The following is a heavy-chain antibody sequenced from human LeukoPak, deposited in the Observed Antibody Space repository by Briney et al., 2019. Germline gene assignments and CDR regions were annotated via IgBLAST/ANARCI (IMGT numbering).Heavy chain of an antibody. D-gene: IGHD1-26*01. CDR3: ARWGPEYSGTYYSDY. CDR1: GYNFITYC. V-gene: IGHV1-18*04. Sequence: GASVKVSCKASGYNFITYCISWVRQAPGQGLEWVGWISTHSGNKYYAPKLQGRVSMTTDTSTSTAYLDLSNLRSDDTAVYYCARWGPEYSGTYYSDYWGQGTLVTVSS. CDR2: ISTHSGNK. J-gene: IGHJ4*02.